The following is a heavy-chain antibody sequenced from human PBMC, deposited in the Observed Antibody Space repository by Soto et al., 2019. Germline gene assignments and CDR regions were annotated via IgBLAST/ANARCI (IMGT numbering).Heavy chain of an antibody. CDR3: ARQGVTIFGVVTLTGDYGMDV. CDR2: IYYSGST. J-gene: IGHJ6*02. V-gene: IGHV4-39*01. D-gene: IGHD3-3*01. Sequence: SETLSLTCTVSGGSISSSSYYWGWIRQPPGKGLEWIGSIYYSGSTYYNPSLKSRVTISVDTSKNQFSLKLSSVTAADTAVYYCARQGVTIFGVVTLTGDYGMDVWGQGTTVTVSS. CDR1: GGSISSSSYY.